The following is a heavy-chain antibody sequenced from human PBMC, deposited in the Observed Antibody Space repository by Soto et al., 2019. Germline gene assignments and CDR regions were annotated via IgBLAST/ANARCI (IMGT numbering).Heavy chain of an antibody. CDR2: TSYTGNT. D-gene: IGHD1-1*01. CDR3: AKDMNAGFTQYLEP. CDR1: SAAFH. V-gene: IGHV4-61*08. J-gene: IGHJ6*02. Sequence: SAAFHGSRIRQFTGKGLEWIAYTSYTGNTNYNPSLQSRVTISMDTSKNQLSLKLTSMTAADTAVYYRAKDMNAGFTQYLEPWGQGSSVTVS.